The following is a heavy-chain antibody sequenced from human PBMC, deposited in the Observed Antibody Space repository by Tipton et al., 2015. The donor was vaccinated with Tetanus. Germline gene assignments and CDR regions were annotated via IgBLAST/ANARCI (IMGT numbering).Heavy chain of an antibody. J-gene: IGHJ4*02. CDR3: ATNTSGYYDF. CDR1: GGSVIGEF. D-gene: IGHD6-19*01. CDR2: ISDSGFST. V-gene: IGHV3-23*01. Sequence: LSLTCSVSGGSVIGEFWSWIRQPPGMGLEWVSTISDSGFSTNYADSVKGRFSISRDNGRNTLYLHMNTLSAEDTALYYCATNTSGYYDFWGQGTLVTVSS.